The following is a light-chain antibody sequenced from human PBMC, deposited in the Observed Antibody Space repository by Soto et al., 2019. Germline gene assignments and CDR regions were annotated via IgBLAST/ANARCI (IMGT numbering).Light chain of an antibody. Sequence: EIVMTQSPATLSVSPGERVTVSCRASQNVNSNLAWYQQQPGQAPRPLIFGASPRATGIPARFSGSGSGTEFTLTISSLQYEDFAVYYCQQYNNFWTFGQGTKVEIK. CDR2: GAS. CDR1: QNVNSN. J-gene: IGKJ1*01. CDR3: QQYNNFWT. V-gene: IGKV3-15*01.